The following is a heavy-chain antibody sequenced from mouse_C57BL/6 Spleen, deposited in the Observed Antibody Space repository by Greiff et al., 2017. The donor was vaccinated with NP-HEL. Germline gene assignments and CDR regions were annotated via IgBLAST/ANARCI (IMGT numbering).Heavy chain of an antibody. CDR1: GYAFSSSW. CDR3: ARGSSYPDY. V-gene: IGHV1-82*01. CDR2: IYPGDGDT. J-gene: IGHJ2*01. D-gene: IGHD1-1*01. Sequence: VQLQESGPELVKPGASVKISCKASGYAFSSSWMNWVKQRPGKGLEWIGRIYPGDGDTNYNGKFKGKATLTADKSSSTAYMQLSSLTSEDSAVYFCARGSSYPDYWGQGTTLTVSS.